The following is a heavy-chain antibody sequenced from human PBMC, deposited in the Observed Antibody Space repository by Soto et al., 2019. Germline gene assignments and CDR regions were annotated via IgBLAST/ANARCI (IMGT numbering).Heavy chain of an antibody. D-gene: IGHD6-6*01. CDR3: AKGSIAARKNWFDP. V-gene: IGHV3-23*01. J-gene: IGHJ5*02. Sequence: GGSLRLSCAASGFTFSSYGMSWVRQAPGKGLEWVSAISGSGGSTYYADSVKGRFTISRDNSKNTLYLQMNSLRAEDTAVYYCAKGSIAARKNWFDPWGQGTLVTVSS. CDR1: GFTFSSYG. CDR2: ISGSGGST.